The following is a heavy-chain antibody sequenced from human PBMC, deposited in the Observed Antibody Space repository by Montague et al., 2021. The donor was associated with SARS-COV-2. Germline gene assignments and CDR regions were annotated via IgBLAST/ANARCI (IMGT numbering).Heavy chain of an antibody. D-gene: IGHD2-21*02. V-gene: IGHV4-34*01. CDR3: ARGAWHIVVVTAIRDGYYGMDV. J-gene: IGHJ6*02. CDR1: GGSFSGYY. Sequence: SETLSLTCAVYGGSFSGYYWSWIRKPPGKGLERNGEINHSGSTNYNPSLKSRVTISVARSKNQFSLKLSPVTAADTAVYYCARGAWHIVVVTAIRDGYYGMDVWGQGTTVTVSS. CDR2: INHSGST.